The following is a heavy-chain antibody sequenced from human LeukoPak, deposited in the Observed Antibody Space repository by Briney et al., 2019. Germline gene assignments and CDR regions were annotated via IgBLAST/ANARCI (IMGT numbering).Heavy chain of an antibody. CDR1: GGSFSGYY. J-gene: IGHJ4*02. V-gene: IGHV4-34*01. D-gene: IGHD6-13*01. Sequence: PSETLSLTCAVYGGSFSGYYWSWIRQPPGKGLEWIGEINHSGSTNYNPSLKSRVTISVDTSKNQFSLKLSSVTAADTAVYYCATGLAAAGTGYWGQGILVTVSS. CDR2: INHSGST. CDR3: ATGLAAAGTGY.